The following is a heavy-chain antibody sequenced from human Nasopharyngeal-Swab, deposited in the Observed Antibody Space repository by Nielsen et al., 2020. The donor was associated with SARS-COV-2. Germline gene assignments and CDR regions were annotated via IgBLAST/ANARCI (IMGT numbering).Heavy chain of an antibody. CDR3: ARCMTGTTGGWFDP. V-gene: IGHV4-34*01. D-gene: IGHD1-7*01. CDR2: INHSGST. J-gene: IGHJ5*02. Sequence: WIRQPPGQGLEWIGEINHSGSTNFNPSLKSRGPISVDTSKNQFSLKLSSVTAADTAVYYCARCMTGTTGGWFDPWGQGTLVTVSS.